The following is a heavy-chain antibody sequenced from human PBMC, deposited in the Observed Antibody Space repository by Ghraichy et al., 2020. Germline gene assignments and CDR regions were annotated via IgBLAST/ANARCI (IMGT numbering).Heavy chain of an antibody. CDR2: IKSKTDGGTT. CDR3: TTDMYSSSWYVFDY. Sequence: GGSLRLSCAASGFTFSNAWMSWVRQAPGKGLEWVGRIKSKTDGGTTDYAAPVKGRFTISRDDSKNTLYLQMNSLKTEDTAVYYCTTDMYSSSWYVFDYWGQGTLVTVSS. D-gene: IGHD6-13*01. J-gene: IGHJ4*02. V-gene: IGHV3-15*01. CDR1: GFTFSNAW.